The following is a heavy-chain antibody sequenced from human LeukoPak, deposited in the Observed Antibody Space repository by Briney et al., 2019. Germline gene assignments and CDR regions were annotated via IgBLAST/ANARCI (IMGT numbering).Heavy chain of an antibody. J-gene: IGHJ4*02. CDR1: GFTFSSYS. CDR2: ISSSSSYI. CDR3: ARDRSYEPFFDY. V-gene: IGHV3-21*01. D-gene: IGHD1-26*01. Sequence: GGSLRLSCAASGFTFSSYSMNWVRQAPGKGLEWVSSISSSSSYIYYADSVKGRFTISRDNAKNSLYLQMNSLRAEDTAVYYCARDRSYEPFFDYWGQGTLVTVSS.